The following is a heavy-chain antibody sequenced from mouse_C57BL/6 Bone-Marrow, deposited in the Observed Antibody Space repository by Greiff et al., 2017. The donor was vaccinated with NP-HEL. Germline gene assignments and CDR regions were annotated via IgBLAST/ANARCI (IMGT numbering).Heavy chain of an antibody. CDR1: GYAFSSSW. D-gene: IGHD2-1*01. Sequence: QVQLKQSGPELVKPGASVKISCKASGYAFSSSWMNWVKQRPGKGLEWIGRIYPGDGDTNYNGKFKGKATLTAAKSSSTAYMQLSSLTSEDSAVYFCAREGNPFYYYAMDYWGQGTSVTVSS. V-gene: IGHV1-82*01. CDR3: AREGNPFYYYAMDY. CDR2: IYPGDGDT. J-gene: IGHJ4*01.